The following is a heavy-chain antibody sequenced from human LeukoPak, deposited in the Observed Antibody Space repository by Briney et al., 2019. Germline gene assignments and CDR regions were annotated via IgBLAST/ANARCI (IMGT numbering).Heavy chain of an antibody. D-gene: IGHD5-24*01. CDR2: ISSSSSYI. CDR1: GFTFSSYN. V-gene: IGHV3-21*01. J-gene: IGHJ4*02. CDR3: AGDRSASGGWLQSDY. Sequence: GGSLRLSCAASGFTFSSYNMNWVRQAPGKGLEWVSSISSSSSYIYYADSVKGRFTISKDNAKNSLYLQMNSLRAEDTAVYYCAGDRSASGGWLQSDYWGQGTLVTVSS.